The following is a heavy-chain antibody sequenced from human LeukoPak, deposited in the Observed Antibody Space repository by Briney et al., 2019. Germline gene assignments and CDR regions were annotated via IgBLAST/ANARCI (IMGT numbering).Heavy chain of an antibody. D-gene: IGHD4-23*01. CDR2: ISGSGGST. Sequence: GGSLRLSCAASGFTFSSYAMSWVRQAPGKGLEWVSAISGSGGSTYYADSVKGRFTISRDNSKNTLYLQMNSLRAEDTAVYYCARAVDLPPKGYYYGMDVWGQGTTVTVSS. V-gene: IGHV3-23*01. CDR3: ARAVDLPPKGYYYGMDV. CDR1: GFTFSSYA. J-gene: IGHJ6*02.